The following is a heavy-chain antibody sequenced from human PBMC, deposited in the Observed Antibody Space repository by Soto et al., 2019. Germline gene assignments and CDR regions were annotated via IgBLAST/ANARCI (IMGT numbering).Heavy chain of an antibody. CDR2: ISVSGRT. CDR1: GFTSSRQA. V-gene: IGHV3-23*01. J-gene: IGHJ4*02. CDR3: AKDRPAAGYTLFDY. D-gene: IGHD6-13*01. Sequence: GGSLRLSCAASGFTSSRQAMSWVRQAPGKGLEWLSAISVSGRTYYSNSVKGRFTISRDTSKNTVYLQMNSLRAEDTALYYCAKDRPAAGYTLFDYWGQGTLVTVSS.